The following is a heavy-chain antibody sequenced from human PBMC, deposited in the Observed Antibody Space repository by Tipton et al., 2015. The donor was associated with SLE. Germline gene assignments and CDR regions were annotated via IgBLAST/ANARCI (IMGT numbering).Heavy chain of an antibody. V-gene: IGHV4-61*02. CDR3: ARVLDVLDY. CDR1: GASISSRSYY. CDR2: IYTGGST. J-gene: IGHJ4*02. Sequence: TLSLTCTVSGASISSRSYYWNWIRQPAGKGLEWIGRIYTGGSTYYNPSLESRVTISMDTSKNQFSLKLTSVTAADTAVYYCARVLDVLDYWRQGTLVTVSS. D-gene: IGHD6-6*01.